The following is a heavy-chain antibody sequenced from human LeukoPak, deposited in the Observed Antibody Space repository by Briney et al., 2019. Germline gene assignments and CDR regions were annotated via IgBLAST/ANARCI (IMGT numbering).Heavy chain of an antibody. J-gene: IGHJ4*02. CDR1: GFIFDDYA. CDR2: ISWNSGNI. CDR3: VKDLRDGYTVPLFDH. V-gene: IGHV3-9*01. D-gene: IGHD5-24*01. Sequence: GRSLRLSCVPSGFIFDDYAMNWVRQVPGEGLEWVSGISWNSGNIAYAGSVKGRFTISRDNTKNALYLQMNSLRAEDTALYYCVKDLRDGYTVPLFDHWGQGALVTVSS.